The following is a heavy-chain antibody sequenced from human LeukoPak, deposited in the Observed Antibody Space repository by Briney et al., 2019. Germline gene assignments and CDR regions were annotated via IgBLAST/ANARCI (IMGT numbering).Heavy chain of an antibody. CDR3: ARRTRGSSGGYFDY. D-gene: IGHD1-26*01. CDR2: ITSTTTYT. Sequence: PGGSLRLSCSASGFIFNTFGMNWVRQAPGKGLEWVSSITSTTTYTYYADSVKGRFTISRDNAKNSLFLQMNSLRAEDTAVYYCARRTRGSSGGYFDYWGQGTLVAVYS. J-gene: IGHJ4*02. CDR1: GFIFNTFG. V-gene: IGHV3-21*01.